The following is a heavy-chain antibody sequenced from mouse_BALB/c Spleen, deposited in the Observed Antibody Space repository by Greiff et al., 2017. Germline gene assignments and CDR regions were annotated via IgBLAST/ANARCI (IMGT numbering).Heavy chain of an antibody. CDR1: GYTFTDYW. J-gene: IGHJ1*01. Sequence: VLLQQPGAELVMPGASVKMSCKASGYTFTDYWMHWVKQRPGQGLEWIGAIDTSDSYTSYNQKFKGKATLTVDESSSTAYMQLSSLTSEDSAVYYCARNYYGYWYFDVWGAGTTVTVSS. CDR3: ARNYYGYWYFDV. V-gene: IGHV1-69*01. D-gene: IGHD1-1*01. CDR2: IDTSDSYT.